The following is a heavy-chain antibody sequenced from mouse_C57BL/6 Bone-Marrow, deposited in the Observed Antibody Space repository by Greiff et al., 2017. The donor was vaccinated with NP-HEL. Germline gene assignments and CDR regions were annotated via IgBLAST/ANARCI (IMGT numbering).Heavy chain of an antibody. J-gene: IGHJ3*01. V-gene: IGHV5-4*01. CDR3: AREGTKLFSWFAY. CDR2: ISDGGSYT. CDR1: GFTFSSYA. D-gene: IGHD1-3*01. Sequence: EVQGVESGGGLVKPGGSLKLSCAASGFTFSSYAMSWVRQTPEKRLEWVATISDGGSYTYYPDNVKGRFTISRDNAKNNLYLQMSHLKSEDTAMYYCAREGTKLFSWFAYWGQGTLVTVSA.